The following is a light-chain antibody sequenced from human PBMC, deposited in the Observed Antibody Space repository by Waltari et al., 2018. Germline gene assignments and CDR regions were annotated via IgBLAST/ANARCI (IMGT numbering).Light chain of an antibody. J-gene: IGLJ1*01. CDR3: SSFALNTNHYV. V-gene: IGLV2-8*01. CDR1: SRDIGGYDF. CDR2: EVN. Sequence: QSALTQPPSASGSPGPSVTISCPGRSRDIGGYDFVSWYHPPPGKPPRLIIFEVNKRPSGVPSRFSGSKSGNTASLTVSGLQPDDEGDFYCSSFALNTNHYVFGSGTKVTVL.